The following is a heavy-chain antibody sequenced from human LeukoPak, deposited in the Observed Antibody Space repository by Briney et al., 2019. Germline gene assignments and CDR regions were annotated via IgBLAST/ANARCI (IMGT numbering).Heavy chain of an antibody. V-gene: IGHV3-23*01. CDR2: ISGSGVNT. J-gene: IGHJ4*02. Sequence: PGGTLRLSCAASGFTFSSYAMTWVRQAPGKGLEWVSVISGSGVNTDYADSVKGRVTISRDNSKNTLYLQMNSLRAEDTAVYYCAKHPSPVLGGGSYFDYWARESWSPSPQ. CDR1: GFTFSSYA. D-gene: IGHD3-16*01. CDR3: AKHPSPVLGGGSYFDY.